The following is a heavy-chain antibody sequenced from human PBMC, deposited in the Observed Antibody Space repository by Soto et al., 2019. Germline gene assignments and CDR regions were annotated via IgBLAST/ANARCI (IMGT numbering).Heavy chain of an antibody. CDR3: AKDRRFLEWLLSI. Sequence: EVQLLESGGGLVQPGGSLRLSCAASGFTFSSYAMSWVRQAPGKGLEWVSAISGSGGSTYYADSVKGRFTISRDNSKNTLYLQMNSMRAEDTAVYYCAKDRRFLEWLLSIWGQGTMVTVSS. CDR1: GFTFSSYA. J-gene: IGHJ3*02. CDR2: ISGSGGST. V-gene: IGHV3-23*01. D-gene: IGHD3-3*01.